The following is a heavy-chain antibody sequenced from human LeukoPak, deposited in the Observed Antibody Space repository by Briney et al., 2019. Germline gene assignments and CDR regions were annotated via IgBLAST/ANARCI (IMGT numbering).Heavy chain of an antibody. Sequence: PGGSLRLSCAASGFTFSSYAMHWVRQAPGKGLEWVAVISYDGSNKYYADSVKGRFTISRDNSKNTLYLQMNSLRAEDTAVYYCAGRGYSYGSSYFDYRGQGTLVTVSS. CDR1: GFTFSSYA. D-gene: IGHD5-18*01. V-gene: IGHV3-30-3*01. CDR2: ISYDGSNK. CDR3: AGRGYSYGSSYFDY. J-gene: IGHJ4*02.